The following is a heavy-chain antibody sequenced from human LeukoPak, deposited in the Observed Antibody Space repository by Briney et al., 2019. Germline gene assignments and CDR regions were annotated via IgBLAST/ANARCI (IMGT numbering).Heavy chain of an antibody. J-gene: IGHJ3*02. Sequence: SVKASCKASGGTFSSYAISWVRQAPGQGLEWMGRIIPIFGIANYAQKFQGRVTITADKSTSTAYMELSSLRSEDTAVYYCARRRDIVVVPAAVSDAFDIWGQGTMVTVSS. D-gene: IGHD2-2*01. CDR1: GGTFSSYA. CDR2: IIPIFGIA. V-gene: IGHV1-69*04. CDR3: ARRRDIVVVPAAVSDAFDI.